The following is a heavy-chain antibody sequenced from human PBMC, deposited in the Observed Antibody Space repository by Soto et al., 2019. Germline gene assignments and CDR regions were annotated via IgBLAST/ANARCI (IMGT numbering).Heavy chain of an antibody. Sequence: SGPTLVNPTQTLTLTCTVAGFSLRTPGMRVSWLRQPPGKALEWLGRVDWNDDAFYDTSLTTRLTISKENSRNRVVLTLTNVDPVDTASYYCARMKPLGPYYCDFWGQGALVTVSS. D-gene: IGHD1-26*01. J-gene: IGHJ4*02. V-gene: IGHV2-70*04. CDR1: GFSLRTPGMR. CDR2: VDWNDDA. CDR3: ARMKPLGPYYCDF.